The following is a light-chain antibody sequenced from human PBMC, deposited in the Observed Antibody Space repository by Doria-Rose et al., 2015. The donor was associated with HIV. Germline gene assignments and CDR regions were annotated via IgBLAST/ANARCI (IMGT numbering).Light chain of an antibody. J-gene: IGKJ5*01. V-gene: IGKV1-12*01. CDR3: QQSNSFHIT. Sequence: SSVSASVGDRVTITCRASEAISSWLVWYQQKPGKAPKVLIYAASTLQSGVPSRFSGSGFGTDFTLTISNLQPEDFATYYCQQSNSFHITFGQGTRLEIK. CDR1: EAISSW. CDR2: AAS.